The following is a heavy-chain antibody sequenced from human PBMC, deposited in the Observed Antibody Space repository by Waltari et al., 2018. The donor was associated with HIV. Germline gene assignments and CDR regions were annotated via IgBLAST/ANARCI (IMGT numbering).Heavy chain of an antibody. J-gene: IGHJ1*01. CDR3: VRDSDGSGYDI. CDR2: IDWNGGSA. D-gene: IGHD3-3*01. V-gene: IGHV3-20*03. Sequence: GRGLEWVSMIDWNGGSANYGDSVKGRFTVFRDNPKASLYRQMNNLRDEDTGLYYCVRDSDGSGYDIWGRGTLVTVFS.